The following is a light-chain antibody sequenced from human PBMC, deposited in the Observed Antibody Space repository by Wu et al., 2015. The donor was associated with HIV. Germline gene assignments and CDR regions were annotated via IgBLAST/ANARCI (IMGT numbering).Light chain of an antibody. Sequence: DIQMTQSPSTLSACVGDRVNITCRASQNINDCLAWYQQKPGKAPKLLIYRTSNLQNEVAPRFSGSGSGTEFTLIINSLQPEDSATYYCQQYSTYWMLTFGGDQGGDQ. J-gene: IGKJ4*01. CDR3: QQYSTYWMLT. CDR2: RTS. CDR1: QNINDC. V-gene: IGKV1-5*03.